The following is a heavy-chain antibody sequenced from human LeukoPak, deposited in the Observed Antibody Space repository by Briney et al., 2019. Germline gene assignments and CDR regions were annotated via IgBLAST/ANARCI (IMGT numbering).Heavy chain of an antibody. Sequence: GGSLRLSCAASGFTFSSYAMSWIRQAPGKGLEWVSAISGSGGSTYYADSVKGRFTISRDNSKNTLYLQMNSLRAEDTAVYYCAAALAGTYYYDSSGYYQFDYWGQGTLVTVSS. CDR2: ISGSGGST. D-gene: IGHD3-22*01. CDR1: GFTFSSYA. V-gene: IGHV3-23*01. J-gene: IGHJ4*02. CDR3: AAALAGTYYYDSSGYYQFDY.